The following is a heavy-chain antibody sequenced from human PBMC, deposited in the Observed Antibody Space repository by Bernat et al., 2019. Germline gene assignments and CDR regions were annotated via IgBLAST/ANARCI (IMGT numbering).Heavy chain of an antibody. Sequence: EVQLVESGGGLVQPGGSLKLSCAASGFTFSGSAMHWVRQASGKGLEWVGRIRSKANSYNTEYAASVRGRFSMSTDDSKNSLNLQMNGLKTEDTAVYYCTRLERGGKSDYWGQGTLVTVSS. V-gene: IGHV3-73*02. CDR3: TRLERGGKSDY. J-gene: IGHJ4*02. D-gene: IGHD3-16*01. CDR1: GFTFSGSA. CDR2: IRSKANSYNT.